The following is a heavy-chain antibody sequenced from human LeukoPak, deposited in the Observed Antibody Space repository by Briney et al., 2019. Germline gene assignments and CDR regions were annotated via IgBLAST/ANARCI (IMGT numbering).Heavy chain of an antibody. J-gene: IGHJ5*02. CDR2: INYSGST. V-gene: IGHV4-34*01. Sequence: SETLSLTCADFGGSFSGYYWSWIRQPPGKGLEWIGEINYSGSTNYNPSLKSRVTMSVETSKNQFSLKLSSVTAADTAVYYCARGRGWFGTVAWGQGTLVTVSS. CDR1: GGSFSGYY. D-gene: IGHD3-10*01. CDR3: ARGRGWFGTVA.